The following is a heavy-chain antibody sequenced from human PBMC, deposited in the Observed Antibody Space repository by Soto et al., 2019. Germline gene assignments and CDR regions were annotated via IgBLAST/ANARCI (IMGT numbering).Heavy chain of an antibody. V-gene: IGHV1-69*04. CDR2: IIPILGIA. Sequence: ASVKGSCKASGGTFSSYTISWVRQAPGQGLEWMGRIIPILGIANYAQKFQGRVTMTRDTSTSTVYMELSNLRSEDTAVYYCSRDPYSSGWLDYWGPGTLVTVSS. CDR3: SRDPYSSGWLDY. CDR1: GGTFSSYT. D-gene: IGHD6-19*01. J-gene: IGHJ4*02.